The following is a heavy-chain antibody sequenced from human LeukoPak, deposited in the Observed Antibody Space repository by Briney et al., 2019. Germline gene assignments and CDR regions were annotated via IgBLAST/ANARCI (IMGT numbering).Heavy chain of an antibody. CDR3: MGWLSRGPGRYYFDY. D-gene: IGHD3-3*01. V-gene: IGHV4-39*01. Sequence: SETLSLTCTVSGGSISSSSYYWGWIRQPPGKGLEWIGSIYYSGSTYYNPSLKSRVTISVDTSKNQFSLKLSSVTAADTAVYYCMGWLSRGPGRYYFDYWGQGTLVTVSS. CDR1: GGSISSSSYY. J-gene: IGHJ4*02. CDR2: IYYSGST.